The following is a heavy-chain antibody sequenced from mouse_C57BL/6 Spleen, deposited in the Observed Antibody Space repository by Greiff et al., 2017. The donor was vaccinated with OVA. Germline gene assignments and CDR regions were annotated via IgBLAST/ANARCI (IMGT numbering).Heavy chain of an antibody. J-gene: IGHJ2*01. CDR3: ARGEGLQGCFDY. CDR1: GYTFTSYW. Sequence: QVQLQPPGAELVKPGASVKMSCKASGYTFTSYWITWVKQRPGQGLEWIGDIYPGSGSTNYNEKFKSKATLTVDTSSSTAYMQLSSLTSEDSAVYYCARGEGLQGCFDYWGQGTTLTVSS. D-gene: IGHD2-4*01. V-gene: IGHV1-55*01. CDR2: IYPGSGST.